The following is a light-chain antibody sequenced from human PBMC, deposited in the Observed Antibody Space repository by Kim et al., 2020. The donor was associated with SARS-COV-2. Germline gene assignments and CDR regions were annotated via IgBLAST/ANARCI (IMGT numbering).Light chain of an antibody. CDR3: QQYGGRSLT. CDR2: GAS. V-gene: IGKV3-20*01. Sequence: APGERATLSCRASQSVGSNYLAWYQQKPGQSPRRLIYGASSRATGIPDRFSGSGSGTDFTLTISRLEPEDFAVYYCQQYGGRSLTFGPGTKVDIK. CDR1: QSVGSNY. J-gene: IGKJ3*01.